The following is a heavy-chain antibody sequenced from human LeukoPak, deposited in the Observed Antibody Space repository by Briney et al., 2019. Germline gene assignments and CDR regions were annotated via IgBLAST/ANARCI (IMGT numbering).Heavy chain of an antibody. CDR1: GFTFSSYS. J-gene: IGHJ6*02. CDR3: ARDLDCSGGSCYSSEYYYGMDV. CDR2: ISSSSYI. D-gene: IGHD2-15*01. Sequence: GGSLRLSCAASGFTFSSYSMNWVRQAPGKGLEWVSSISSSSYIYYADSVKGRFTISRDNAKNSLYLQMNSLRAGDTAVYYCARDLDCSGGSCYSSEYYYGMDVWGQGTTVTVSS. V-gene: IGHV3-21*01.